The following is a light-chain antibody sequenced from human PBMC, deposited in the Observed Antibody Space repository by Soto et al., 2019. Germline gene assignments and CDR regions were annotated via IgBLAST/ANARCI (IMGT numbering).Light chain of an antibody. V-gene: IGKV2-30*02. J-gene: IGKJ1*01. CDR2: LVS. Sequence: DVVMTQSPLSLPVIFGQPASISCRSSRSLVHTNGNTYLNWFQQRPGQSPRRLSYLVSNRDSGVPNSFNGSGSATDFTLKIRRVEPDEVGVYFFMQAVHWPWTFGQGTKVDLK. CDR1: RSLVHTNGNTY. CDR3: MQAVHWPWT.